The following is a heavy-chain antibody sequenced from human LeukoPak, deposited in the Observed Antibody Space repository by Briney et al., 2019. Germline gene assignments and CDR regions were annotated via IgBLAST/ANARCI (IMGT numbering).Heavy chain of an antibody. Sequence: ASVKVSCKSSGYTFTSYDINWVRQPPGQGLGWVGWIVVGRGNTNYAQKFQERVTITRDMSTSTPYMELSSLRSEDTAVYYCAAIDDSTGWDMDGWGKGTTVTVSS. V-gene: IGHV1-58*02. CDR2: IVVGRGNT. CDR1: GYTFTSYD. CDR3: AAIDDSTGWDMDG. D-gene: IGHD2-2*01. J-gene: IGHJ6*03.